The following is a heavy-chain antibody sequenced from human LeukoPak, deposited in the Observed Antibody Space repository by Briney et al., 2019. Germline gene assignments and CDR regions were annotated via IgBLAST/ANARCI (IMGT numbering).Heavy chain of an antibody. V-gene: IGHV3-53*01. D-gene: IGHD2-15*01. Sequence: GGSLRLSCAASGFTVSSNYMSWVRQAPGKGLEWVSVIYSGGSTYYADSVKGRFTISRDNSKNTLYLQMNSLRVEDTAVYYCAKDRGSCYFDYWGQGTLVTVSS. J-gene: IGHJ4*02. CDR2: IYSGGST. CDR1: GFTVSSNY. CDR3: AKDRGSCYFDY.